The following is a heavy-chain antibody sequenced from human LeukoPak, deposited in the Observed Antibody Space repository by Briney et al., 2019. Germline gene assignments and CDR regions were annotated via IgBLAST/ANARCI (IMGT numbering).Heavy chain of an antibody. V-gene: IGHV5-51*01. CDR3: ARQGGPDIVVAPAGEPFDY. D-gene: IGHD2-2*01. CDR1: GYSFTSYW. J-gene: IGHJ4*02. CDR2: IYPGDSDT. Sequence: GESLKISCKGSGYSFTSYWIGWVRQMPGKGLEWMGIIYPGDSDTRYSPSFQGQVTISADKSISTAYLQWSSLKASDTAMYYCARQGGPDIVVAPAGEPFDYWGQGTLVTVSS.